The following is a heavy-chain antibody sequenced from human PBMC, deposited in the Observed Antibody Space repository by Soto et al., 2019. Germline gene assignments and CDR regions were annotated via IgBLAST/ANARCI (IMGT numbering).Heavy chain of an antibody. J-gene: IGHJ4*02. CDR3: ARLLADAFGGLG. Sequence: QLQLQESGPGLVKPSETLSLTCTVSGGSISSSSYYWGWIRQPPGKGLEWIGSIYYSGSTYYNPSIKSRVIISVDTSKSQFSLTLSSVTAADTAVYYCARLLADAFGGLGWGQGTLVTVSS. CDR2: IYYSGST. V-gene: IGHV4-39*01. CDR1: GGSISSSSYY. D-gene: IGHD3-16*01.